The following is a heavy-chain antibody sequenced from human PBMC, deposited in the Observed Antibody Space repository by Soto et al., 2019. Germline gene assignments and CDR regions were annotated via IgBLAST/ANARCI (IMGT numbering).Heavy chain of an antibody. D-gene: IGHD3-3*01. Sequence: GESLKISCKGSGYSFTSYWIGWVRQMPGKGLEWMGIIYPGDSDTRYSPPFQGQVTISADKSISTAYLQWSSLKASDTAMYYCSRAHYDFWSGSYYGMDVWGQGTTVTVSS. CDR1: GYSFTSYW. V-gene: IGHV5-51*01. J-gene: IGHJ6*02. CDR2: IYPGDSDT. CDR3: SRAHYDFWSGSYYGMDV.